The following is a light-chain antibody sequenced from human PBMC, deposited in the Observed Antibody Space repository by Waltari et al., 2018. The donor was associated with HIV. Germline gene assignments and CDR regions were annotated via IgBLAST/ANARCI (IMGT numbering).Light chain of an antibody. V-gene: IGKV4-1*01. Sequence: DIVMTQSPDSLVLSMGERATIHCKSSQSVLYSSNNKNYLAWYQQKPGQPPKLLIYWASTRESGVPDRFSGSGSGTDFTLTISSLQAEDVAVYYCQQYYSTPTFGQGTKVEIK. CDR1: QSVLYSSNNKNY. J-gene: IGKJ1*01. CDR2: WAS. CDR3: QQYYSTPT.